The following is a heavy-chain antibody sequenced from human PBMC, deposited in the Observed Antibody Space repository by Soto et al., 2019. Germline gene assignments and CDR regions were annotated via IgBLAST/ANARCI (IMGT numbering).Heavy chain of an antibody. J-gene: IGHJ6*02. D-gene: IGHD3-22*01. CDR2: ISSSSSYI. V-gene: IGHV3-21*01. CDR1: GLTLISYS. CDR3: ARGYDDSSDLRAALYYYYYGMDV. Sequence: GGSLSLACAASGLTLISYSMNWGRPAPGKGLEWVSSISSSSSYIYYAGSVKGRFTLSRDNAKNPLYLQMTSLRAEDTAVYYCARGYDDSSDLRAALYYYYYGMDVWGPGTTVTVSS.